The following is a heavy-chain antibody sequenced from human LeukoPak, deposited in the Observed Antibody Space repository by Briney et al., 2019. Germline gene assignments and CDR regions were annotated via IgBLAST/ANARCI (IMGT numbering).Heavy chain of an antibody. J-gene: IGHJ4*02. D-gene: IGHD6-13*01. CDR3: ALSSSWYGGFFDY. V-gene: IGHV3-30*03. CDR2: ISYDGSNK. CDR1: GFTFSSYV. Sequence: GGSLRLSCAASGFTFSSYVMHWVRQAPGKGLEWVAVISYDGSNKYYADSVKGRFTISRDNSKNTLYLQMNSLRAEDTAVYYCALSSSWYGGFFDYWGQGTLVTVSS.